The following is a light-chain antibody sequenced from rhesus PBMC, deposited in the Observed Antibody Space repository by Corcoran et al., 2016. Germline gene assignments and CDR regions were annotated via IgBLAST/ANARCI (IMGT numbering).Light chain of an antibody. V-gene: IGKV1-28*03. CDR2: NAS. CDR1: QGISSY. Sequence: DIQMTQSPSSLSASVGDTVTITCRASQGISSYLNWFQQQPGKAPKLLIYNASSLESGVPSRFSGRGSGTDFTHTISSLQPEDFAAYYCLQHNSYPLTFGGGTKVEIK. J-gene: IGKJ4*01. CDR3: LQHNSYPLT.